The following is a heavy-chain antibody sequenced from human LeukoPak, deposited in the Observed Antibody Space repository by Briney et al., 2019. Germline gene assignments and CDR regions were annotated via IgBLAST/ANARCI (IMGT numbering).Heavy chain of an antibody. D-gene: IGHD3-9*01. CDR1: GGTFSSYA. CDR2: IIPIFGTA. CDR3: ARGGESYDILTGHTP. Sequence: SVKVSCKASGGTFSSYAISWVRQAPGQGLEWTGGIIPIFGTANYAQKFQGRVTITADETTSTAYMELSSLRSEDTAVYYCARGGESYDILTGHTPWGQGTLVTVSS. V-gene: IGHV1-69*13. J-gene: IGHJ5*02.